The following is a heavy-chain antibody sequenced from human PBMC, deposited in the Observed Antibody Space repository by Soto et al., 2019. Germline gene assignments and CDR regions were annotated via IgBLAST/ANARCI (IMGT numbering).Heavy chain of an antibody. D-gene: IGHD6-6*01. CDR2: ISGSGGST. Sequence: GGSLRLSCAASGFTFSNYAMNWVRQAPGKGLEWVSTISGSGGSTYYADSVKGRFTISIDNSKNTLFLQMNSLRADDTAVYFCAQWGIATRGFHYWGQGTLVTVSS. V-gene: IGHV3-23*01. CDR3: AQWGIATRGFHY. J-gene: IGHJ4*02. CDR1: GFTFSNYA.